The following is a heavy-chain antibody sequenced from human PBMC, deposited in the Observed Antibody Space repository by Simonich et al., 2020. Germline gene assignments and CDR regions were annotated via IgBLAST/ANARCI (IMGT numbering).Heavy chain of an antibody. CDR1: GYTFTSYG. D-gene: IGHD6-13*01. Sequence: QVQLVQSGAEVKKPGASVKVSCKASGYTFTSYGISWVRQAPGQGLEWMGVITAYNGNTNDAQKLQGRGTMTTDTSTSTAYMELRSLRSDDTAVYYCARDQGGRAAAATDYWGQGTLVTVSS. J-gene: IGHJ4*02. V-gene: IGHV1-18*01. CDR3: ARDQGGRAAAATDY. CDR2: ITAYNGNT.